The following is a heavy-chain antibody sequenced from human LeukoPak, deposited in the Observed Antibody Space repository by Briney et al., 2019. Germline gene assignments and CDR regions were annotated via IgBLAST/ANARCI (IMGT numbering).Heavy chain of an antibody. D-gene: IGHD4-17*01. J-gene: IGHJ4*02. Sequence: PSETLSLTCTVSGGSISSSRYYWAWIRQPPGKGLELIGSIYFSGSTAYSPSLKSRVNISVDTSKNQFSLKLSSVTAADTAVYFCASRPTTWGFFDSWGQGTLVTVSS. CDR3: ASRPTTWGFFDS. CDR1: GGSISSSRYY. CDR2: IYFSGST. V-gene: IGHV4-39*01.